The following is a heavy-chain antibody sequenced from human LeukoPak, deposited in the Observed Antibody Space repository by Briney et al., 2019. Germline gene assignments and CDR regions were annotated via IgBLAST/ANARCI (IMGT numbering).Heavy chain of an antibody. CDR3: ASPFRIVVDV. D-gene: IGHD1-26*01. V-gene: IGHV3-7*01. J-gene: IGHJ2*01. Sequence: GGSLRLSCAGSRITFSDYWMKWVRQAPGKGLEWVANIKQDGSEKYYVDSVKGRFTISRDNAKNLLYLQMNSLRGEDTAVYYCASPFRIVVDVWGRGTLVTVSS. CDR1: RITFSDYW. CDR2: IKQDGSEK.